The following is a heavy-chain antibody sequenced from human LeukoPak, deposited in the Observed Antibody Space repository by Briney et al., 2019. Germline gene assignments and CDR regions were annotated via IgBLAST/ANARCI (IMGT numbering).Heavy chain of an antibody. CDR2: IWYDGSNK. Sequence: GGSLRPSCAASGFTFSSYGMHWVRQAPGKGLEWVAVIWYDGSNKYYADSVKGRFTISRDNSKNTLYLQMNSLRAEDTAVYYCAKDLLRRYSPVVFDPWGQGTLVTVSS. V-gene: IGHV3-33*06. J-gene: IGHJ5*02. CDR3: AKDLLRRYSPVVFDP. D-gene: IGHD1-26*01. CDR1: GFTFSSYG.